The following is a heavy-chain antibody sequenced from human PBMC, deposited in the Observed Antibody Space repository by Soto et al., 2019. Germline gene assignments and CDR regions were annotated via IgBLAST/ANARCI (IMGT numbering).Heavy chain of an antibody. Sequence: QVQLVESGGGVVQPGRSLRLSCAASGFTFSSYAMHWVRQAPGKGLEWVAVISYDGSNKYYADSVKGRFTISRDNSKNTRYLQMNSLRAEDTAVYYCAREGVEMAPFDAFDIWGQGTMVTVSS. D-gene: IGHD3-10*01. CDR1: GFTFSSYA. CDR3: AREGVEMAPFDAFDI. J-gene: IGHJ3*02. V-gene: IGHV3-30-3*01. CDR2: ISYDGSNK.